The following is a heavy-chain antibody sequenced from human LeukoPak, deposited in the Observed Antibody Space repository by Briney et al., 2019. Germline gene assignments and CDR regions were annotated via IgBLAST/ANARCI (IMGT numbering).Heavy chain of an antibody. CDR1: GGSISSYY. J-gene: IGHJ4*02. CDR2: IYYSGST. CDR3: ARVFGYCSGGSCDNYFDY. Sequence: PSETLSLTCTVSGGSISSYYWSWIRQPPGKGLEWLGYIYYSGSTNYNPSLKSRVTISVDTSKNQFSLKLSSVTAADTAVYYCARVFGYCSGGSCDNYFDYWGQGTLVTVSS. V-gene: IGHV4-59*01. D-gene: IGHD2-15*01.